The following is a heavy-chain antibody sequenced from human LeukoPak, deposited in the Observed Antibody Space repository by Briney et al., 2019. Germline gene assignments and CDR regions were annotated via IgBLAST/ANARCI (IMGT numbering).Heavy chain of an antibody. D-gene: IGHD3-10*01. V-gene: IGHV4-59*01. CDR2: IYYSGST. Sequence: SETLSLTCTVSGGSISSYYWSWIRQPPGKGLEWIGYIYYSGSTNYNPSLKSRVTISVDTSKNQFSLKLSSVTAADTAVYYCARVLRLYGSGSYPHLAFDIWGQGTMVTVSS. CDR3: ARVLRLYGSGSYPHLAFDI. J-gene: IGHJ3*02. CDR1: GGSISSYY.